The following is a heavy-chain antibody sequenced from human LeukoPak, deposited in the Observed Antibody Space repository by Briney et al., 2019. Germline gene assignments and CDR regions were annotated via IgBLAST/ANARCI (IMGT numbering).Heavy chain of an antibody. CDR1: GFTFSRYL. V-gene: IGHV3-7*01. CDR2: IKEDGSDN. J-gene: IGHJ4*02. CDR3: ARRRYSDY. Sequence: GGSLRLSCAASGFTFSRYLMTWVRQAPGKGLEWVANIKEDGSDNSYVESVKGRFTISRDNAKNSLYLQLNSLRAEDTAVYFCARRRYSDYWGQGTLVTVSS.